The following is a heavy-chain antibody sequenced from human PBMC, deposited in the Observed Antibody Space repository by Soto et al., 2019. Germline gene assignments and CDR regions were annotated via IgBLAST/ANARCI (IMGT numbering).Heavy chain of an antibody. Sequence: PSKTLSLTCTVSGGSISSYYWSWIRQPPGKGLEWIGYIYYSGSTNYNPSLKSRVTISVDTSKNQFSLKLSSVTAADTAVYYCARRKVSSSGWYSSFDYWGQGTLVTVSS. CDR1: GGSISSYY. CDR2: IYYSGST. J-gene: IGHJ4*02. V-gene: IGHV4-59*01. CDR3: ARRKVSSSGWYSSFDY. D-gene: IGHD6-19*01.